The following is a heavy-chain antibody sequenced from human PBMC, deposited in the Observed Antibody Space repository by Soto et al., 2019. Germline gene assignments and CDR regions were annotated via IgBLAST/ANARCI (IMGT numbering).Heavy chain of an antibody. CDR3: AKDGYSSGWYHPDAFDI. D-gene: IGHD6-19*01. Sequence: QVQLVESGGGVVQPGRSLRLSCAASGFTFSSYGMHWVRQAPGKALGWVAVISSDGSNKYYADSVKGRFTISRDNSKHTLYLQMNSLRAEDRAVYYCAKDGYSSGWYHPDAFDIWGRGTMVTVSS. V-gene: IGHV3-30*18. CDR1: GFTFSSYG. J-gene: IGHJ3*02. CDR2: ISSDGSNK.